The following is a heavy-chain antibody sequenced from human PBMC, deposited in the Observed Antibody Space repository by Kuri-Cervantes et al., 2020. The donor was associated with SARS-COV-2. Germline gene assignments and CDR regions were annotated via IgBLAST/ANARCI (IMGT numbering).Heavy chain of an antibody. J-gene: IGHJ6*03. CDR3: ARGGFHYTPYYYYYMDV. CDR1: GGSISSSSYY. V-gene: IGHV4-39*07. Sequence: SETLSLTCTVSGGSISSSSYYWGWIRQPPGKGLEWIGSIYYSGSTYYNPSLKSRVTISVDTSKNQFSLKLSSVTAADTAVYYCARGGFHYTPYYYYYMDVWGKGTTVTVSS. CDR2: IYYSGST. D-gene: IGHD3-3*01.